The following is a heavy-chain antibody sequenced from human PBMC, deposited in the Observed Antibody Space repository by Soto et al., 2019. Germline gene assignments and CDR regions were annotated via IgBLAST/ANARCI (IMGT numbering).Heavy chain of an antibody. D-gene: IGHD3-10*01. Sequence: QVQLVQSGAEVKRPGASVKVSCKASGYSYITYGVTWVRQAPGKGLEWMGWIAPYNGYTNYAQKFQGRFTMTTDTSTSTGYMEMRSLRSDDPAVYYCSAGVTLVRGVFSYGMDVWGQGTTVTVSS. J-gene: IGHJ6*02. CDR3: SAGVTLVRGVFSYGMDV. CDR2: IAPYNGYT. V-gene: IGHV1-18*01. CDR1: GYSYITYG.